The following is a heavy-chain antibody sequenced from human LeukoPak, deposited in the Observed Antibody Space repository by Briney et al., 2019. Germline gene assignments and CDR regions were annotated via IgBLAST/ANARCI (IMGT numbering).Heavy chain of an antibody. CDR3: ARGGDPQGNNYYFDY. Sequence: ASVKVSCKASGGTFSSYAISWVRQAPGQGLEWMGGIIPIFGTANYAQKFQGRVTITTDESTSTAYMELSSLGSEDTAVYYCARGGDPQGNNYYFDYWGQGTLVTVSS. D-gene: IGHD1-1*01. J-gene: IGHJ4*02. CDR1: GGTFSSYA. V-gene: IGHV1-69*05. CDR2: IIPIFGTA.